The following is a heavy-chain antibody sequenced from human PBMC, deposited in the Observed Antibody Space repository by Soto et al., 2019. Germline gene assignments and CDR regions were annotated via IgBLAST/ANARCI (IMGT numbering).Heavy chain of an antibody. V-gene: IGHV4-34*01. J-gene: IGHJ6*02. Sequence: LSLTCAVYGGSFSGYYWSWIRQPPGKGLEWIGEINHSGSTNYNPSLKSRVTISVDTSKNQFSLKLSSVTAADTAVYYCARELITMIVVVILPDYYYGMDVWGQGTTVTVSS. CDR1: GGSFSGYY. CDR2: INHSGST. D-gene: IGHD3-22*01. CDR3: ARELITMIVVVILPDYYYGMDV.